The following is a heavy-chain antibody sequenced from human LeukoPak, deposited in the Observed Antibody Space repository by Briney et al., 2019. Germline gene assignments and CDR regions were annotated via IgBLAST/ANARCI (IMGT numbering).Heavy chain of an antibody. CDR2: ISYDGSNK. Sequence: GGSLRLSCAASGFTFSSYAMHWVRQAPGKGLEWVAVISYDGSNKYYADSVKGRFTISRHDSKATLYLQMNSLKTEDTAVYYCTTDSGPPSGYFDYWGQGTLVTVSS. CDR1: GFTFSSYA. D-gene: IGHD1-26*01. CDR3: TTDSGPPSGYFDY. J-gene: IGHJ4*02. V-gene: IGHV3-30*04.